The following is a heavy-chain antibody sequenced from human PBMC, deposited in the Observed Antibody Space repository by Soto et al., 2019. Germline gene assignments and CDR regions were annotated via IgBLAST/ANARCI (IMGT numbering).Heavy chain of an antibody. CDR1: GFTFSSYW. D-gene: IGHD3-16*02. Sequence: PGGSLRLSCAASGFTFSSYWMHWVRQAPGKGLVWVSRINSDGSSTSYADSVKGRFTISRDNAKNTLYLQMNSLRAEDTAVYYCARGGYDYIWGSYRSDMDVWGKGTTVTVSS. J-gene: IGHJ6*03. V-gene: IGHV3-74*01. CDR2: INSDGSST. CDR3: ARGGYDYIWGSYRSDMDV.